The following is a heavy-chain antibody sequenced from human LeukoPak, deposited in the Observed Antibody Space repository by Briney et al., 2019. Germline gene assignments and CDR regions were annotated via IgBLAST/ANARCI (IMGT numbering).Heavy chain of an antibody. Sequence: GGSLRLSCAASGFTFSSYTMNWVRQTPGKGLEWVSIISSGSSYIHYADSVKGRFTISRDNAKNSLYLQMNSLRAEDTAVYYCAGFDYYGSESYYNHFDSWGQGTLVTVSS. CDR3: AGFDYYGSESYYNHFDS. CDR2: ISSGSSYI. CDR1: GFTFSSYT. V-gene: IGHV3-21*01. J-gene: IGHJ4*02. D-gene: IGHD3-10*01.